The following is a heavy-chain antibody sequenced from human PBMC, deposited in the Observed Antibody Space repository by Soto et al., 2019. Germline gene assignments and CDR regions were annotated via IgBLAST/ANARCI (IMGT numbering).Heavy chain of an antibody. CDR1: GFTFRNYD. J-gene: IGHJ5*02. CDR2: LSGSGGGT. V-gene: IGHV3-23*01. Sequence: GGSLRLSCAASGFTFRNYDLHWVRQATGEGLEWVSFLSGSGGGTYYADSVKGRFTISRDASKNQMSLQLSSVSAADTAVYYCAKGPQAGYYDSGTFYSSVPWGQGTLVTVSS. D-gene: IGHD3-10*01. CDR3: AKGPQAGYYDSGTFYSSVP.